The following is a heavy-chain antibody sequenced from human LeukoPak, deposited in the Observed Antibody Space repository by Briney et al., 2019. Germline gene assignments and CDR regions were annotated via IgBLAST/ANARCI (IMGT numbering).Heavy chain of an antibody. D-gene: IGHD3-22*01. CDR1: GGSISSSSHY. Sequence: SETLSLTCTVSGGSISSSSHYWGWIRQPPGKGLEWIGSIYYSGSTYYNPSLKSRVTISVDTSKNQFSLKLSSVTAADTAVYYCARVADYYDSSGYPIPPGAHDAFDIWGQGTMVTVSS. J-gene: IGHJ3*02. CDR2: IYYSGST. V-gene: IGHV4-39*07. CDR3: ARVADYYDSSGYPIPPGAHDAFDI.